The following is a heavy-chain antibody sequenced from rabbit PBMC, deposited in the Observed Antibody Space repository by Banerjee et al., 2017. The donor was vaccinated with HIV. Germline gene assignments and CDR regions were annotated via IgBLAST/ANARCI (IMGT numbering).Heavy chain of an antibody. D-gene: IGHD7-1*01. V-gene: IGHV1S45*01. Sequence: VKPEGSLTLTCTASGFSFSSNYWICWVRQAPGKGLEWIACIDVGVSGSTYYASWAKGRFTISKTSSTTVTLQMTSLTAADTATYFCARYLTGGYAGYGINLWGPGTLVPVS. CDR1: GFSFSSNYW. CDR3: ARYLTGGYAGYGINL. CDR2: IDVGVSGST. J-gene: IGHJ4*01.